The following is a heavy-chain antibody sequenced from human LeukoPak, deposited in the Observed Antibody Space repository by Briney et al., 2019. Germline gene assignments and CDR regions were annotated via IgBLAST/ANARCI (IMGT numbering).Heavy chain of an antibody. V-gene: IGHV4-4*09. CDR3: ARRRTTGTTGYFDY. D-gene: IGHD1-1*01. J-gene: IGHJ4*02. CDR1: RGSISTYY. Sequence: SETLSLTCTISRGSISTYYWSWIRQPPGKGLEWIGYISTSGSTNYNPSLKSRITISVDTSKNQFSLNLSSVTAADTAVYYCARRRTTGTTGYFDYWGQGTLVTVSS. CDR2: ISTSGST.